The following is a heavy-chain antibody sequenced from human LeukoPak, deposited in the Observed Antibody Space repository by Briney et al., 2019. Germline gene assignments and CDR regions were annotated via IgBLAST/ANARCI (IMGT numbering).Heavy chain of an antibody. D-gene: IGHD6-13*01. J-gene: IGHJ4*02. CDR1: GGSFSGYY. Sequence: SETLSLTCAVYGGSFSGYYWSWLRQPPGKGLEWIGEINHSGSTNYNPSLKSRVTISEDTSKNQFSLKLSSVTAADTAVYYCARDVSSWLDSWGQGTLVTVSS. CDR3: ARDVSSWLDS. V-gene: IGHV4-34*01. CDR2: INHSGST.